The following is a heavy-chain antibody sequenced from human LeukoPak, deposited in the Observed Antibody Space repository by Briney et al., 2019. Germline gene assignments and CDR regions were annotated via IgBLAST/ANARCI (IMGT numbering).Heavy chain of an antibody. CDR3: ARDGIGNVAHFDY. V-gene: IGHV3-30*04. J-gene: IGHJ4*02. CDR1: GFTFSSYA. Sequence: GRSLRLSCAASGFTFSSYAMHWVRQAPGKGLEWVAVISYDGSNKYYADSVKGRFTISRDNSKNTLYLQMNSLRAEDTAVYYCARDGIGNVAHFDYWGQGTLVTVSS. CDR2: ISYDGSNK. D-gene: IGHD4-23*01.